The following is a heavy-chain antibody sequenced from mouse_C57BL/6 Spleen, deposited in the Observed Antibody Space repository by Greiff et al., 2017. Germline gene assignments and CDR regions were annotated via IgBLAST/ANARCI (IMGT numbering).Heavy chain of an antibody. CDR3: APAHYAWFAY. Sequence: VQLKESGAELVRPGTSVKVSCKASGYAFTNYLIEWVKQRPGQGLEWIGVINPGSGGTNYNEKFKGKATLTADKSSSTAYMQLSSLTSEDSAVYFCAPAHYAWFAYWGQGTLVTVSA. CDR2: INPGSGGT. J-gene: IGHJ3*01. CDR1: GYAFTNYL. V-gene: IGHV1-54*01. D-gene: IGHD1-2*01.